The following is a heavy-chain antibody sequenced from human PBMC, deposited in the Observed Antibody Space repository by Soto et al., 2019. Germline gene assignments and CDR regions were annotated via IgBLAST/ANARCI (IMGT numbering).Heavy chain of an antibody. CDR1: GFTFSSYA. D-gene: IGHD4-17*01. Sequence: GGSLRLSCAASGFTFSSYAMSWVRQAPGKGLEWVSGISGSGGSTYYADSLKGRFTISRDNSENTLYLQMNSLRAEDTAVYYCAKDALFDYGDYQYFQHWGQGTLVTVSS. J-gene: IGHJ1*01. CDR2: ISGSGGST. V-gene: IGHV3-23*01. CDR3: AKDALFDYGDYQYFQH.